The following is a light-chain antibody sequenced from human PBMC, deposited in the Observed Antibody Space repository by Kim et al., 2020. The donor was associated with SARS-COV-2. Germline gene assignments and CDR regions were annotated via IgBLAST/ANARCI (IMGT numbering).Light chain of an antibody. CDR1: SSNIGAFYD. Sequence: QRVTISGTGTSSNIGAFYDVHWYQLLPGAAPKLLIFDNVNRPSGVPDRFSGSKSGSSASLVITGLQAEDEADYYCQSYDRSLGGSVFGGGTKLTVL. V-gene: IGLV1-40*01. J-gene: IGLJ3*02. CDR2: DNV. CDR3: QSYDRSLGGSV.